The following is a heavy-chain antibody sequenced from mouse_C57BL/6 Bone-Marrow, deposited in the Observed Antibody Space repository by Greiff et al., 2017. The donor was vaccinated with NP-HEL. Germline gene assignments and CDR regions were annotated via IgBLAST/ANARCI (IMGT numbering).Heavy chain of an antibody. D-gene: IGHD2-5*01. CDR3: ASLSYYSNYGWYFDV. CDR2: IDPSDSYT. Sequence: VQLQQPGAELVKPGASVKLSCKASGYTFTSYWMQWVKQRPGQGLEWIGEIDPSDSYTNYNQKFKGKATLTVDTSSSTAYMQLSSLTSEDSAVYYCASLSYYSNYGWYFDVWGTGTTVTVSS. CDR1: GYTFTSYW. J-gene: IGHJ1*03. V-gene: IGHV1-50*01.